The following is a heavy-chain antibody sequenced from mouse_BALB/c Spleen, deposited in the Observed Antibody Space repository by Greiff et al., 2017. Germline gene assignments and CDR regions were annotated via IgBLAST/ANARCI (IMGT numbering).Heavy chain of an antibody. CDR1: GYAFTNYW. CDR3: ARSYYRYDDYYAMDY. J-gene: IGHJ4*01. Sequence: QVHVKQSGAELVRPGTSVKISCKASGYAFTNYWLGWVKQRPGHGLEWIGDIYPGSGNTYYNEKFKGKATLTADKSSSTAYMQLSSLTSEDSAVYFCARSYYRYDDYYAMDYWGQGTSVTVSS. CDR2: IYPGSGNT. V-gene: IGHV1-63*01. D-gene: IGHD2-14*01.